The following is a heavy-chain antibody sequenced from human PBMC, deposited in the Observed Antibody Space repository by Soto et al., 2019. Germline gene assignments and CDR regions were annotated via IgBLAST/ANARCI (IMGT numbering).Heavy chain of an antibody. CDR2: INPNSGDT. D-gene: IGHD5-18*01. V-gene: IGHV1-2*02. CDR3: ATRYSYVHF. CDR1: GYAFTGYY. Sequence: SVKVSCKSSGYAFTGYYIHWVRQAPGQGLEWMGWINPNSGDTNYAQKFQGRVTMTRDTSFSTAYMELSSLRSDDTAVYYCATRYSYVHFWGQGTLVTVSS. J-gene: IGHJ4*02.